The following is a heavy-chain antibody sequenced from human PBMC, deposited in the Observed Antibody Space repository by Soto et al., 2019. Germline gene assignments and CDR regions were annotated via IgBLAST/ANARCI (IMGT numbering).Heavy chain of an antibody. V-gene: IGHV3-48*02. CDR2: ISSSSSTI. CDR1: GFTFSSYS. Sequence: PGGSLRLSCAASGFTFSSYSMNWVRQAPGKGLEWVSYISSSSSTIYYADSVKGRFTISRDNAKNSLYLQMNSLRDEDTAVYYCARDPTRITIFGVVIPQGYYYYRMDVWGQGTTVTVSS. J-gene: IGHJ6*02. D-gene: IGHD3-3*01. CDR3: ARDPTRITIFGVVIPQGYYYYRMDV.